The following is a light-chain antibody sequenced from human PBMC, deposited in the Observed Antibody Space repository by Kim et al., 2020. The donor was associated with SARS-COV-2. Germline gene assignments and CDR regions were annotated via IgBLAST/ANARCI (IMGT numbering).Light chain of an antibody. J-gene: IGKJ4*01. CDR3: QQYDRVPLT. CDR2: AAS. CDR1: QGISNH. Sequence: DIQMTQSPSSLSASAGDRVTITCRASQGISNHLAWYQQQPVKVPKLLIYAASTLQSGVPSRFSGSGSGTDFTLTISSLQPEDVATYYCQQYDRVPLTFGGGTKVDIK. V-gene: IGKV1-27*01.